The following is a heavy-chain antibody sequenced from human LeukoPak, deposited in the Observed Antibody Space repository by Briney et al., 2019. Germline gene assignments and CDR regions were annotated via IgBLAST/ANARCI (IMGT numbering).Heavy chain of an antibody. D-gene: IGHD2/OR15-2a*01. CDR2: INWNGGST. CDR3: ARVFMMRISPYYYYYYMDV. Sequence: PGGSLRLSCVASGFTFSSYAMNWVREAPGKGLEWVSGINWNGGSTGYADSVKGRFTISRDNAKNSLYLQMNSLRAEDTALYYCARVFMMRISPYYYYYYMDVWGKRTTVTVSS. J-gene: IGHJ6*03. CDR1: GFTFSSYA. V-gene: IGHV3-20*04.